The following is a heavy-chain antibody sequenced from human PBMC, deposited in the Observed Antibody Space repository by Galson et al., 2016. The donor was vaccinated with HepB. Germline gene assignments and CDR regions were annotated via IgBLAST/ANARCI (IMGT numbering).Heavy chain of an antibody. CDR2: ISTSGNIK. CDR1: GFIFSDYH. Sequence: SLRLSCAASGFIFSDYHMSWIRQTPGKGLEWVSYISTSGNIKNYADSVKGRFSISKDHTQNSLYLEMNSLRAEDTAVYYCAREDAGRETRGWYDAWGQGTLVTVSS. D-gene: IGHD1-14*01. V-gene: IGHV3-11*01. J-gene: IGHJ5*02. CDR3: AREDAGRETRGWYDA.